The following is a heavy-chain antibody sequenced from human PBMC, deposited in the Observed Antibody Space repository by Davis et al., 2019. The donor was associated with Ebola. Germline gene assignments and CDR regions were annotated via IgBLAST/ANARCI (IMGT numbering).Heavy chain of an antibody. J-gene: IGHJ4*02. CDR1: GYTFTSYG. CDR2: ISGYSGDT. D-gene: IGHD3-22*01. CDR3: AKDSSSWYYFDDSGYPFDD. Sequence: ASVQVSCKASGYTFTSYGISWVRQAPGQGLEWLGWISGYSGDTKYEQKVQDRVTLTTDTSTNTAYMELRSLRSDDTAVYYCAKDSSSWYYFDDSGYPFDDWGQGTLVIVSS. V-gene: IGHV1-18*01.